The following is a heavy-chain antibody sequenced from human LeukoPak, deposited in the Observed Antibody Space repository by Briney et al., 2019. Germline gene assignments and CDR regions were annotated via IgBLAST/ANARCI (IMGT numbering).Heavy chain of an antibody. D-gene: IGHD6-19*01. CDR3: ASSAPSYSSGWYGFDY. V-gene: IGHV1-69*05. CDR2: IIPIFGTA. CDR1: GGAFSSCA. Sequence: SVKVSCKASGGAFSSCATSWVRQAPGQGLEWMGGIIPIFGTANYAQKFQGRVTITTDESTSTAYMELRSLRSEDTAVYYCASSAPSYSSGWYGFDYWGQGTLVTVSS. J-gene: IGHJ4*02.